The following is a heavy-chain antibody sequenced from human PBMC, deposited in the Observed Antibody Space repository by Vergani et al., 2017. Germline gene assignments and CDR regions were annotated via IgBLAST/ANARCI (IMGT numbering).Heavy chain of an antibody. D-gene: IGHD6-25*01. CDR2: IKQDGSEK. CDR1: GFTFSSYW. Sequence: EVQLVESGGGLVQPGGSLRLSCAASGFTFSSYWMSWVRQAPGKGLEWVANIKQDGSEKYYVDSVKGRFTISRDNAKNSLYLQMNSLRAEDTAVYYCARQRIAAQSWFDPWGQGTLVTVSS. J-gene: IGHJ5*02. V-gene: IGHV3-7*01. CDR3: ARQRIAAQSWFDP.